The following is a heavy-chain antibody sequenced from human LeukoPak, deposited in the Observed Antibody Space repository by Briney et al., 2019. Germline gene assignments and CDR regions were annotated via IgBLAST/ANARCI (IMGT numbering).Heavy chain of an antibody. J-gene: IGHJ3*02. CDR3: ARGGFSHGFDI. CDR1: GFTFRTYW. CDR2: IDNDGSDT. V-gene: IGHV3-74*01. Sequence: PGGSLRLSCAASGFTFRTYWMHWVRQAPGKGLVRVSRIDNDGSDTIYADSVKGRFTVSRDNAKNTVYLQMNSLRVGDTAVYYCARGGFSHGFDIWGQGTVVTVSS. D-gene: IGHD3-22*01.